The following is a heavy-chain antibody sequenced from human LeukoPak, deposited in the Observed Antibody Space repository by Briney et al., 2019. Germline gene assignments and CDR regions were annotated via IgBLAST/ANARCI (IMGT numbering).Heavy chain of an antibody. Sequence: SETLSLTCTVSGGSISSGSYYWSWIRQPAGKGLEWIGRIYTSGSTNYNPSLKSRVAISVDTSKNQFSLKLSSVTAADTAVYYCASGVTGYSSSWGQGTLVTVSS. J-gene: IGHJ4*02. D-gene: IGHD6-13*01. CDR2: IYTSGST. CDR3: ASGVTGYSSS. V-gene: IGHV4-61*02. CDR1: GGSISSGSYY.